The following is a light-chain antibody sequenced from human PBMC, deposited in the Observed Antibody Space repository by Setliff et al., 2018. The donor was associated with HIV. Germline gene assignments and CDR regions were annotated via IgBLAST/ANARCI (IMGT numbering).Light chain of an antibody. J-gene: IGLJ1*01. CDR3: AAWDDSLNGYG. Sequence: QSALTQPSSASGTPGQRVTISCSGSFSSLGRNTVNWYQQLPGTAPKLLIFANFQRPSGVPDRFSGSKSGTSASLVISGLQSEDESEYYCAAWDDSLNGYGFGTGTKV. CDR2: ANF. CDR1: FSSLGRNT. V-gene: IGLV1-44*01.